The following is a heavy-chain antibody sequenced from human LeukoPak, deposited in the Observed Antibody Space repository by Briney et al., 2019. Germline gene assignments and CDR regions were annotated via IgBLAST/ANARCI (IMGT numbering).Heavy chain of an antibody. CDR1: GGSFSGYY. J-gene: IGHJ5*02. Sequence: SETLSLTCAVYGGSFSGYYWSWIRQPPGKGLEWIGEINHSGSTNYNPSLKSRVTISVDTSKNQFSLKLSSVTAADTAVYYCARGGPYGSGSYGYNWFDPWGQGTLVTVSS. D-gene: IGHD3-10*01. CDR2: INHSGST. V-gene: IGHV4-34*01. CDR3: ARGGPYGSGSYGYNWFDP.